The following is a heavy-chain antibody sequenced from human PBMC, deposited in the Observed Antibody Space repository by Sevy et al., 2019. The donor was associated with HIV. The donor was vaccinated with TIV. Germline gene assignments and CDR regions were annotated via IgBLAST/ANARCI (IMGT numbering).Heavy chain of an antibody. J-gene: IGHJ4*02. CDR3: AREGCTKPHDY. CDR1: GFTFSKYS. Sequence: GGSLRPSCPASGFTFSKYSMSWVRQPPGKGLEWVSTLSFGCGEINHADSVKGRFTISRDNSKNSLYLQMNNLRAEDTAVYYCAREGCTKPHDYWGQGTLVTVSS. V-gene: IGHV3-23*01. D-gene: IGHD2-8*01. CDR2: LSFGCGEI.